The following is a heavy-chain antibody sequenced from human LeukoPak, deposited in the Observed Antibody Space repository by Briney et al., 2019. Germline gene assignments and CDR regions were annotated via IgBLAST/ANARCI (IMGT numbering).Heavy chain of an antibody. CDR3: ARSMVVRGVMGNYFDP. CDR1: GFTFSNAW. CDR2: IKSKPDGETT. Sequence: GGSLRLSCKGSGFTFSNAWMNWVRQAPGKGLEWVGRIKSKPDGETTDYAAPVKGRFTISRDDSQNTVYVQMNSLRAEDTAVYYCARSMVVRGVMGNYFDPWGQGTLVTVSS. V-gene: IGHV3-15*01. J-gene: IGHJ5*02. D-gene: IGHD3-10*01.